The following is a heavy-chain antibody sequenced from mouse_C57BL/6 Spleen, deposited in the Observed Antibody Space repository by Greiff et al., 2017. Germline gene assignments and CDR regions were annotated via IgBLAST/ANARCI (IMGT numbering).Heavy chain of an antibody. D-gene: IGHD1-1*01. J-gene: IGHJ4*01. CDR1: GYTFTSYW. CDR3: ARSDYGSSPYYAMDY. Sequence: QVQLQQPGAELVKPGASVKLSCKASGYTFTSYWMHWVKQRPGQGLEWIGMIHPNSGSTNYNEKFKSKATLTVDKSSSTAYMQLSSLTSEDSAVYYCARSDYGSSPYYAMDYWGQGTSVTVSS. CDR2: IHPNSGST. V-gene: IGHV1-64*01.